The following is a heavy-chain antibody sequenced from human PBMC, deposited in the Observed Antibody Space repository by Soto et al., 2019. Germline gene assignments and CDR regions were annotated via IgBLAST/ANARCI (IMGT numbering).Heavy chain of an antibody. CDR3: AKDGYDFWSVYSIDY. J-gene: IGHJ4*02. V-gene: IGHV3-23*01. Sequence: PGGSLRLSCAASGFTFSSYAMSWVRQAPGKGLEWVSAISGSGGSTYYADSVKGRFTISRDNSKNTLYLQMNSLRAEDTAVYYCAKDGYDFWSVYSIDYWGQGTLVTVSS. CDR1: GFTFSSYA. D-gene: IGHD3-3*01. CDR2: ISGSGGST.